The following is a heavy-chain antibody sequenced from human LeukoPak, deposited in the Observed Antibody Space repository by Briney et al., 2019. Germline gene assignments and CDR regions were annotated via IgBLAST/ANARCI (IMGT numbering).Heavy chain of an antibody. V-gene: IGHV3-9*01. CDR3: ARTPRVLWFGELLLGYFDY. CDR1: GFTFDDYA. Sequence: PGGSLRLSCAASGFTFDDYAMHWVRQAPGKGLEWVSGISWNSGSIGYADSVKGRFTISRDNAKNTLYLQMNSLRSEDTAVYYCARTPRVLWFGELLLGYFDYWGQGTLVTVSS. J-gene: IGHJ4*02. CDR2: ISWNSGSI. D-gene: IGHD3-10*01.